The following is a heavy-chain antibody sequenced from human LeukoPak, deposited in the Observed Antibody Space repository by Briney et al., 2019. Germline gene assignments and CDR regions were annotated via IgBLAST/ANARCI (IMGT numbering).Heavy chain of an antibody. D-gene: IGHD7-27*01. CDR3: TRHWGSDWYFDL. V-gene: IGHV4-59*01. CDR1: GGSISNYY. CDR2: IHYSGNT. Sequence: SETLSLTCAVSGGSISNYYCSWIRPPPGKGLGWLGYIHYSGNTNSNPSLKSRVTISVDTSKTQFSQNLSSVTAADTAVYYCTRHWGSDWYFDLWGRGTLVTVSS. J-gene: IGHJ2*01.